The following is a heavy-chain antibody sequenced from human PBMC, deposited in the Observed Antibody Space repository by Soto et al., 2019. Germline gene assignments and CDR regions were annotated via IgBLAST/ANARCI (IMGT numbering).Heavy chain of an antibody. D-gene: IGHD2-15*01. CDR1: GYSFATNW. CDR3: ARHYGGRCDY. CDR2: IYPGDSDT. J-gene: IGHJ4*02. V-gene: IGHV5-51*01. Sequence: GESLKISCKASGYSFATNWIGWVRQMPGKGLEWMGIIYPGDSDTRYSPSFQGQVTISADKSISTAYLQWSSLKASDTAMYDCARHYGGRCDYWGQGTLVTVSS.